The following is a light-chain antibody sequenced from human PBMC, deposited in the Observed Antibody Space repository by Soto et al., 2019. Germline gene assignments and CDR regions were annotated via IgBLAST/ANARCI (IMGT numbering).Light chain of an antibody. CDR1: SSDIGGYNY. J-gene: IGLJ3*02. CDR3: SSYTSSTTPV. Sequence: QSALTQPASVSGSPGQSITMSCTGTSSDIGGYNYVSWYQQHPGKAPKLMIYEVINRPSGVSNRFSGSKSGSTASLTISGLQAEDEADYYCSSYTSSTTPVFGGGTKLTVL. V-gene: IGLV2-14*01. CDR2: EVI.